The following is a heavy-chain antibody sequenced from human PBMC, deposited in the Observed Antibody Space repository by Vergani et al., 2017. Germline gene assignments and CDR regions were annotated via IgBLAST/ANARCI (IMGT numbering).Heavy chain of an antibody. Sequence: QVRLQESGPGLVRPSEILSLTCTVFCGSLTPYYWSWIRQSPGKGLEWIGNIYYNGRTKYKPSLKSRATISADTSKDQFSLRLTSMTAADTAVYFCVRDTRRYFLDSIDGGDSYSPPFVPAVWGLGTGVIVSS. D-gene: IGHD2-21*01. V-gene: IGHV4-59*01. J-gene: IGHJ3*01. CDR2: IYYNGRT. CDR1: CGSLTPYY. CDR3: VRDTRRYFLDSIDGGDSYSPPFVPAV.